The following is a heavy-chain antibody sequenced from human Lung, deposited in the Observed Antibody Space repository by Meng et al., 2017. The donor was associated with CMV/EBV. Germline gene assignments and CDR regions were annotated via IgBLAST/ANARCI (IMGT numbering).Heavy chain of an antibody. CDR1: GYTFTNYG. CDR2: ISAYNGNT. CDR3: ARVEVGITSGDY. D-gene: IGHD1-26*01. Sequence: QARLVQSGGEVKKPGASVTVSRMASGYTFTNYGITWVRQAPGQGLEWMGWISAYNGNTNYAQTLQGRLTMTTDTSTSTAYMELRSLRSDDTAVYYCARVEVGITSGDYWGQGTLVTVSS. V-gene: IGHV1-18*01. J-gene: IGHJ4*02.